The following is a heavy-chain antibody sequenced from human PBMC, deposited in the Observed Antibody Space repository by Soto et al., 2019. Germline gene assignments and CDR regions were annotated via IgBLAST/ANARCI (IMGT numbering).Heavy chain of an antibody. J-gene: IGHJ3*02. Sequence: QVQLQESGPGLVKPSQTLSLTCNVSGDPISRGDYYWSWIRQPPGKGLEWIGYIYQSGTTYYNPSLRTRVAMSVDTSKNQFFLKLSSVTAADTAVYYCARAPYRGTNSRGALDMWGQGAMVTVSS. CDR3: ARAPYRGTNSRGALDM. V-gene: IGHV4-30-4*01. D-gene: IGHD2-8*01. CDR2: IYQSGTT. CDR1: GDPISRGDYY.